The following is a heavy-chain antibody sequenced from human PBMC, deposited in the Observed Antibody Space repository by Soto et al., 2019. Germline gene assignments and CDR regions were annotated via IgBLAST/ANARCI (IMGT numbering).Heavy chain of an antibody. CDR1: GFSLSNARMG. CDR2: IFSNDEK. J-gene: IGHJ4*02. D-gene: IGHD5-12*01. Sequence: QVPLKESGPVLVKPTETLTLTCTVSGFSLSNARMGVSWIRQPPGKALEWLAHIFSNDEKSCSTSLKSRLTISKDTSTSQVVLTMTNMDPVDTATYYCARISRDGYQDPYFDYWGQGTLVTVSS. CDR3: ARISRDGYQDPYFDY. V-gene: IGHV2-26*01.